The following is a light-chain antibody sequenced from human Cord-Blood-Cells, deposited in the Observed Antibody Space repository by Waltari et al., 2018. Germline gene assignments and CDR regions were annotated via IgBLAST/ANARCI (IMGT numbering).Light chain of an antibody. CDR3: QQYYSTPRT. CDR1: QSVLYSSNNKNY. V-gene: IGKV4-1*01. CDR2: WAS. J-gene: IGKJ1*01. Sequence: DIVMTQSPDSLAVSLGERATINCKSSQSVLYSSNNKNYLAWYQQKPGQPPKLLIYWASTGESGVPDRFSGSGSGTDFTLTISSLQAEDVAVYYGQQYYSTPRTFGQGTKVEIK.